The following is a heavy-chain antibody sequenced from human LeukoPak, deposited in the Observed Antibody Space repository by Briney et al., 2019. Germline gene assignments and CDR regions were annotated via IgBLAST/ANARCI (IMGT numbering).Heavy chain of an antibody. V-gene: IGHV1-18*01. CDR1: GYTFTSHG. Sequence: GASVKVSCKASGYTFTSHGISWVRQAPGQGLEWMGWISAYNGNTNYAQKLQGRVTMTTDTSTSTAYMELRSLRSDDTAVYYCAKTAGATTIILHYYYMDVWGKGTTVTVSS. CDR3: AKTAGATTIILHYYYMDV. CDR2: ISAYNGNT. D-gene: IGHD6-25*01. J-gene: IGHJ6*03.